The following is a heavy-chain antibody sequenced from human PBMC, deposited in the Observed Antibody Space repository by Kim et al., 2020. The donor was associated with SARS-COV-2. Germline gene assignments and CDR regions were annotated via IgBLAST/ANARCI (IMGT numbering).Heavy chain of an antibody. J-gene: IGHJ4*02. Sequence: GESLRLSCEASDFTFRNYAMNWVRQAPGKGLEWVSAITASGRDTYYAGSVKGRFTISRDNSKNSLYLQLDSLRGGDTAIYYCARDVGSNSLDYFDYWGLGTLVTVSS. V-gene: IGHV3-23*01. D-gene: IGHD1-1*01. CDR3: ARDVGSNSLDYFDY. CDR1: DFTFRNYA. CDR2: ITASGRDT.